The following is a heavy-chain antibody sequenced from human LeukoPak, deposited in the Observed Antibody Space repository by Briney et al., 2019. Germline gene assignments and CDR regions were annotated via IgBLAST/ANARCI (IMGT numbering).Heavy chain of an antibody. CDR2: IYYSGST. CDR3: ARGGATVTTFSDY. D-gene: IGHD4-11*01. J-gene: IGHJ4*02. V-gene: IGHV4-59*12. CDR1: GGSISSYY. Sequence: PSETLSLTCTVSGGSISSYYWSWIRQPPGKGLEWIGYIYYSGSTNYNPSLKSRVTISVDTSKNQFSLKLSSVTAADTAVYYCARGGATVTTFSDYWGQGTLVTVSS.